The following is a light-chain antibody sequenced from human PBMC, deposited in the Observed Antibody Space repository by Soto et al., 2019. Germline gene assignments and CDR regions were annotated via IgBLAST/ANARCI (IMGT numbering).Light chain of an antibody. CDR1: QSVSSSY. CDR2: GAS. J-gene: IGKJ4*01. CDR3: QQYGRSLT. Sequence: DIVLTQSPGTLSLSPGERATLSCRASQSVSSSYSAWYQQKPGQAPRLLIYGASSRATGMPDRFSGSGSGTDFTLTISRLDAEDFALYYCQQYGRSLTFGGGTKVEIK. V-gene: IGKV3-20*01.